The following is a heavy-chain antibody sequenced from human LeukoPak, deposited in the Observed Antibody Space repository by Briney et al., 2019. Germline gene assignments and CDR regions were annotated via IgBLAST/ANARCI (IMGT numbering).Heavy chain of an antibody. J-gene: IGHJ4*02. Sequence: SETLSLTCAAYGGSFSGYYWSWIRQPPGKGLEWIGEINHSGSTNYNPSLKSRVTISVDTSKNQFSLKLSSVTAADTAVYYCARVCPGGLLQNAFDYWGQGTLVTVSS. CDR3: ARVCPGGLLQNAFDY. V-gene: IGHV4-34*01. CDR2: INHSGST. D-gene: IGHD3-10*01. CDR1: GGSFSGYY.